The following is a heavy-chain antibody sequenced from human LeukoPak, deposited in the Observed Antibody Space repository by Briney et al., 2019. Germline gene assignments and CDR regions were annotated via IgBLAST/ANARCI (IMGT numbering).Heavy chain of an antibody. CDR1: GFTFSSYA. CDR3: AKVVDDSSSWYRRMGRWFDP. J-gene: IGHJ5*02. Sequence: PGGSLRLSCAASGFTFSSYAMSWVRQAPGKGLEWVSAISGSGGSTYYADSVKGRFTISRDNSKNTLYLQMNSLRAEDTAVYYCAKVVDDSSSWYRRMGRWFDPWGQGTQVTVSS. D-gene: IGHD6-13*01. CDR2: ISGSGGST. V-gene: IGHV3-23*01.